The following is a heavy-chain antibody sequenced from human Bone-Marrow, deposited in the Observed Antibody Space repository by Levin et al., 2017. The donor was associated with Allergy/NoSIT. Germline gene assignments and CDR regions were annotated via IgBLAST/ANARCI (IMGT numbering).Heavy chain of an antibody. V-gene: IGHV4-30-4*01. CDR2: IYRNGNT. J-gene: IGHJ4*02. CDR1: GGSTTSGDSY. Sequence: SQTLSLTCTVSGGSTTSGDSYWTWIRQPPGKGLEWIGYIYRNGNTFYNPSLESRLSLSIDASENQFSLKLTSVTATDTAVYYCARGINRQLWLGSYFFDIWGQGTLVTVSS. D-gene: IGHD3-22*01. CDR3: ARGINRQLWLGSYFFDI.